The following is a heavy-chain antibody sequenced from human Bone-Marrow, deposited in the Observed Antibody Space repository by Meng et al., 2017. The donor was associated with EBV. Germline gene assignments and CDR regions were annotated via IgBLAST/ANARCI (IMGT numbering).Heavy chain of an antibody. J-gene: IGHJ5*02. CDR3: AKDLSGRFDP. CDR2: IPSDASHNK. Sequence: VVSGGGVVPPGRSLELSCAASGFIFSGYGFHWVRQAPGKGPEWVAIIPSDASHNKYYADSVKGRFTISRDNSKNTLYLQMNSLKIEDTAVYYCAKDLSGRFDPWGQGTLVTVSS. CDR1: GFIFSGYG. V-gene: IGHV3-30*18. D-gene: IGHD1-14*01.